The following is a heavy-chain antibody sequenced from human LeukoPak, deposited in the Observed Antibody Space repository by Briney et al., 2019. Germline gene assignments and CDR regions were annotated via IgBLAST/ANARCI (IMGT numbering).Heavy chain of an antibody. V-gene: IGHV4-59*01. CDR2: MYYTGNT. Sequence: SETLSLTCTVSVGSICSSFYWSWIRQPPGKGLGWFGFMYYTGNTNYNPSLKSRVTISVDTSKNQVSLKLRSVTAADTAVYYCARDQYYDAFDIWGQGTVVIVSS. CDR3: ARDQYYDAFDI. D-gene: IGHD1-26*01. CDR1: VGSICSSFY. J-gene: IGHJ3*02.